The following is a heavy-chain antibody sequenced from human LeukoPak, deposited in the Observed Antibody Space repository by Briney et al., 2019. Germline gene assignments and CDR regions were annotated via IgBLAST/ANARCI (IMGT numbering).Heavy chain of an antibody. J-gene: IGHJ3*02. CDR2: ISSSTNTI. D-gene: IGHD4-23*01. V-gene: IGHV3-48*02. CDR1: GFTFSSYS. CDR3: ARGGYGANDDAFDI. Sequence: TGGSLRLSCAASGFTFSSYSMNWVRQAPGKGLEWVSYISSSTNTIYYADSVKGRFTISRDSAKNSLFLQMNSLRDEDTAVYYCARGGYGANDDAFDIWGQGTMVTVSS.